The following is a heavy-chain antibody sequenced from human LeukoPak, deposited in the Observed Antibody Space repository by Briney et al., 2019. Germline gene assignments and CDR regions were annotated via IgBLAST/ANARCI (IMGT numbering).Heavy chain of an antibody. CDR1: GFTFSSYA. V-gene: IGHV3-23*01. CDR3: AKEVITFGGVIDY. CDR2: ISGSDGST. J-gene: IGHJ4*02. Sequence: GGSLRLSCAASGFTFSSYAMTWVRQAPGKGLEWVSAISGSDGSTYYADSVKGRLTISRDNSKNTLYLQMNSLRAEDTAVYYCAKEVITFGGVIDYWGQGTLVTVSS. D-gene: IGHD3-16*01.